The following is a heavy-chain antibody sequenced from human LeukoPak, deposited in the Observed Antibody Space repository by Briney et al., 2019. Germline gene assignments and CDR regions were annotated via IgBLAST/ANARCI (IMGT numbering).Heavy chain of an antibody. V-gene: IGHV3-20*04. CDR3: ARDQSGGIAARRGFDY. Sequence: GGSLRLSCAASGFTFDDYGMSWVRQAPGKGLDWVSGINWNGGSTGYADSVKGRFTISRDNAKNSLYLQMNSLRAEDTALYYCARDQSGGIAARRGFDYWGQGTLVTVSS. CDR1: GFTFDDYG. J-gene: IGHJ4*02. D-gene: IGHD6-6*01. CDR2: INWNGGST.